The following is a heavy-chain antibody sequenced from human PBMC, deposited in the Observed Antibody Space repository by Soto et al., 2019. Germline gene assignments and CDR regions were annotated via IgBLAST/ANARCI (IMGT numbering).Heavy chain of an antibody. CDR2: MKSDGLQK. Sequence: EVQLVESGGGLVQPGGSLRLSCAASGFSFSGYWMSWVRQAPGKGLEWVANMKSDGLQKSYVDSVKGRFTISRDNAKNSLYLQMNNLRAEDTAVYYCARDGLLDRGVTNYFDYWGQGTLVTVSS. V-gene: IGHV3-7*01. CDR3: ARDGLLDRGVTNYFDY. J-gene: IGHJ4*02. D-gene: IGHD3-10*01. CDR1: GFSFSGYW.